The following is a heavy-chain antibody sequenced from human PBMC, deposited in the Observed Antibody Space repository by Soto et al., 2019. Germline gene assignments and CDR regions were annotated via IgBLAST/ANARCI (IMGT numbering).Heavy chain of an antibody. CDR3: ARDSSSWYGPDY. Sequence: SETLSLTCKVSGGAISSFYWTWVRQPPGKGLESIGYISNRGSTTYNPALENRVAISLDTSKNQFSLKLSSVTAADTAVYYCARDSSSWYGPDYWGQGTLVTV. D-gene: IGHD6-13*01. J-gene: IGHJ4*02. CDR2: ISNRGST. V-gene: IGHV4-59*01. CDR1: GGAISSFY.